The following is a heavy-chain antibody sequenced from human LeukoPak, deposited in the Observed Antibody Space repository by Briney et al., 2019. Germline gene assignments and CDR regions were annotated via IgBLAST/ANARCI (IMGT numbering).Heavy chain of an antibody. J-gene: IGHJ3*02. CDR1: VYSFTSYW. V-gene: IGHV5-51*01. CDR2: IYPGDSDT. CDR3: ARPLINYDILTGVGAFDI. D-gene: IGHD3-9*01. Sequence: GESLKISCKGSVYSFTSYWIGWVRQMPGKGLEWMGIIYPGDSDTRYSPSFQGQVTISADKSISTAYLQWSSLKASDTAMYYCARPLINYDILTGVGAFDIWGQGTMVTVSS.